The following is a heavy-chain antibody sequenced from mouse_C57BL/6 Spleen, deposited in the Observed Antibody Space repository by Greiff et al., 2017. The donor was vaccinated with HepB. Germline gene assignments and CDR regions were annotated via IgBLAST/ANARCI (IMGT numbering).Heavy chain of an antibody. Sequence: EVKLMESGGGLVQPKGSLKLSCAASGFTFNTYAMHWVRQAPGKGLEWVARIRSKSSNYATYYADSVKDRFTISRDDSHSMLYMQMNNLTTEDTAMYYCVREEAFRNYFDYWGQGTTLTVSS. J-gene: IGHJ2*01. CDR2: IRSKSSNYAT. V-gene: IGHV10-3*01. CDR3: VREEAFRNYFDY. CDR1: GFTFNTYA.